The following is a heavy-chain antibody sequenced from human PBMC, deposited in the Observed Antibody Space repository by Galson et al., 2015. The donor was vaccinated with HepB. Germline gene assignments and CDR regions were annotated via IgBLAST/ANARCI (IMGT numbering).Heavy chain of an antibody. J-gene: IGHJ4*02. CDR2: IIPIYGTA. CDR3: EAIVGGNDYNWAEDY. CDR1: GGSFSSLS. D-gene: IGHD4/OR15-4a*01. Sequence: SVKVSCKVSGGSFSSLSISWVRQAPGQGLEWMGGIIPIYGTANYAQKFQGRVTITAHMSMTTAYMELSSLISEDTAVYYCEAIVGGNDYNWAEDYWGQGTLVTVSS. V-gene: IGHV1-69*06.